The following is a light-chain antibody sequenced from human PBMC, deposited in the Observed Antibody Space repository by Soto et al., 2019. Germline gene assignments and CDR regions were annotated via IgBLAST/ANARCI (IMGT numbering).Light chain of an antibody. Sequence: QMTQSPSSLSASVGDTVTISCRASQGIGDDLGWYQQKPGEAPRRLIYGASILPSGVPPRFSGSGSGTEFTLTISGLQPEDCATYFCLEHNTYPFSFGGGTKVEIK. CDR1: QGIGDD. CDR3: LEHNTYPFS. V-gene: IGKV1-17*01. CDR2: GAS. J-gene: IGKJ4*01.